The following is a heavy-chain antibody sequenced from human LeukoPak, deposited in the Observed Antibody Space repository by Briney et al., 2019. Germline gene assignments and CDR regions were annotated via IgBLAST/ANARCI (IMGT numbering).Heavy chain of an antibody. Sequence: ASVKVSCKASGGTFSSYAISWVRQAPGQGLEWMGGIVPIFGTANYAQKFQGRVTITTDESTSTAYMELSSLRSEDTAVYYCARATYSSSWKGNWFDPWGQGTLVTVSS. CDR1: GGTFSSYA. V-gene: IGHV1-69*05. J-gene: IGHJ5*02. CDR3: ARATYSSSWKGNWFDP. CDR2: IVPIFGTA. D-gene: IGHD6-6*01.